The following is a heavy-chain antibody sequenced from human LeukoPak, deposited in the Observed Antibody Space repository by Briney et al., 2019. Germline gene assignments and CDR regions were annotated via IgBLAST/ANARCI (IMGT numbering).Heavy chain of an antibody. D-gene: IGHD3-22*01. Sequence: SETLSLTCTVSGDSISSGDYYWRWLRQPAGKGPEWIGRISSSGSTNYNPSLKSRVTISVDTSKDQFSLKLSSVTAADTAVYFCARGPYSYDSSGAFDIWGQGTMVTVSS. CDR1: GDSISSGDYY. CDR3: ARGPYSYDSSGAFDI. CDR2: ISSSGST. J-gene: IGHJ3*02. V-gene: IGHV4-61*02.